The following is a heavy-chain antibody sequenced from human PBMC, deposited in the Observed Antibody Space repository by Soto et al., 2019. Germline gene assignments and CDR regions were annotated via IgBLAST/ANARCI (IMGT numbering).Heavy chain of an antibody. V-gene: IGHV4-31*03. CDR3: AREGALGNFEY. Sequence: QVQLQESGPGLVKPSQTLSLTCTVSGGSFSRGGYYWSWIRQHPGKGLEWIGYIYYCGNTSYNPSLKSRVIISVDTSKNQFSLKLRSVTAADTAVYYCAREGALGNFEYWGQGTLVTVSS. J-gene: IGHJ4*02. CDR1: GGSFSRGGYY. CDR2: IYYCGNT. D-gene: IGHD3-16*01.